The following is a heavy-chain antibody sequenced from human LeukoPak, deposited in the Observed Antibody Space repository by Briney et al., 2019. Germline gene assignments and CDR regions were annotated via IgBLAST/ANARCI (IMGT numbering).Heavy chain of an antibody. D-gene: IGHD3-3*01. CDR3: ARGTMNYDFWSGYYSGNWFDP. CDR2: VKGDGGDK. V-gene: IGHV3-7*01. J-gene: IGHJ5*02. CDR1: GFTFSSSW. Sequence: PGGSLRLSCAASGFTFSSSWMTWVRQAPGRGLEWVASVKGDGGDKNYVDSVKGRFTISRDNAKSSLYLQMSSLRAEDTAVYYCARGTMNYDFWSGYYSGNWFDPWGQGTLVTVSS.